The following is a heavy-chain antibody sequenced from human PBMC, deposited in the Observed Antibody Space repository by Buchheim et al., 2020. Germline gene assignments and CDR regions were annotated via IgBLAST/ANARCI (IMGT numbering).Heavy chain of an antibody. V-gene: IGHV3-23*01. J-gene: IGHJ6*02. CDR3: AEIGSSSYYYYYGMDV. CDR2: ISGSGGST. D-gene: IGHD6-6*01. Sequence: EVQLLESGGGLVQPGGSLRLSSVASGFTFSRYAMKWVRQAPGKGLERVSVISGSGGSTSYADSVKGRFTISRDDSQNTLYSQMDSLRAEDTAVYYCAEIGSSSYYYYYGMDVWGQGTT. CDR1: GFTFSRYA.